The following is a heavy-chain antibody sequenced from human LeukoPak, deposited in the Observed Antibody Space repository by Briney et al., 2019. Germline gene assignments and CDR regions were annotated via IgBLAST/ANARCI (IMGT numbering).Heavy chain of an antibody. V-gene: IGHV5-51*01. Sequence: GESLEISCQGSGFHFTSYWIGRVRQVPGEGLEGMGIIYPGDSDTRYSPSFQGQVTTSAAKSISTAYLQWSSLEASDTAMYYCAERYSVTDTDYWGQGILVTVSS. CDR3: AERYSVTDTDY. J-gene: IGHJ4*02. CDR2: IYPGDSDT. CDR1: GFHFTSYW. D-gene: IGHD6-13*01.